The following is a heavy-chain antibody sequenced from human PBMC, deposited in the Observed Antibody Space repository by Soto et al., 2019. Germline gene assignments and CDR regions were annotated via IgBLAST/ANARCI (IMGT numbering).Heavy chain of an antibody. J-gene: IGHJ4*02. CDR2: INGGIGNT. Sequence: VRLEQSRAEVKEPGASVKISCKASGYDFNSYSIHWLRQAPGQRPEYMGRINGGIGNTKFSQKFQDRLTISRDTSASAMYMELSSLTSDDTGVYYCARSSVTIDGLDFWGQGTLVIVSS. CDR1: GYDFNSYS. CDR3: ARSSVTIDGLDF. V-gene: IGHV1-3*01. D-gene: IGHD4-17*01.